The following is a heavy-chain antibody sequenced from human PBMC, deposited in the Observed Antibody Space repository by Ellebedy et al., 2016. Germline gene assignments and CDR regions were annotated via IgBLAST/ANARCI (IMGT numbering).Heavy chain of an antibody. J-gene: IGHJ4*02. CDR3: RQGHYADY. CDR1: GFAFRNFF. Sequence: GGSLRLSXVASGFAFRNFFMTWVRQAPAGGLEWVSTISGGGDITVSADSVKGRFTISRDNSRNTLYLHMTSLRADDTAIYHCRQGHYADYWGQGTLVTVSS. CDR2: ISGGGDIT. V-gene: IGHV3-23*01.